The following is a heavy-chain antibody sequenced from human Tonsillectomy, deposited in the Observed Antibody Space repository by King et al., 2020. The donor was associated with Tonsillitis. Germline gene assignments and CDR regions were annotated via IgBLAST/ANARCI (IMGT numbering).Heavy chain of an antibody. J-gene: IGHJ4*02. D-gene: IGHD2-21*02. CDR3: AKSTISDFRAFDY. CDR2: IGTHGLTT. Sequence: DVQLVESGGGLVHPGGSLRLSCVASEFTFDNYAMTWVRQAPGKGLEWISTIGTHGLTTYYADSIKGRFIISRDNSKNTLFLQMNGLRGEDTATYYCAKSTISDFRAFDYWGQGTLVTVSS. CDR1: EFTFDNYA. V-gene: IGHV3-23*04.